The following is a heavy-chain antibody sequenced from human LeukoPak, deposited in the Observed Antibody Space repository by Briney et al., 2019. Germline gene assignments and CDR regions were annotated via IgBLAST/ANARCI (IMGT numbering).Heavy chain of an antibody. Sequence: SETLSLTCTVSGGSISGYHWSWIWQPPGKGLEWLGYIYYSGSSNYNPSLKSRVTISADTSKNQFSLKLSSVTAADTAVYYCARVPRSYYYYYMDVWGKGTTVTVSS. J-gene: IGHJ6*03. CDR2: IYYSGSS. CDR3: ARVPRSYYYYYMDV. V-gene: IGHV4-59*01. CDR1: GGSISGYH.